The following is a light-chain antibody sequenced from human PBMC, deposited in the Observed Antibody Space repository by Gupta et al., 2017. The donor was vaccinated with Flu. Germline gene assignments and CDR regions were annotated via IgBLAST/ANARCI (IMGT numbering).Light chain of an antibody. J-gene: IGKJ1*01. CDR1: QGITNF. V-gene: IGKV1-16*01. CDR3: QHKNIPPCT. Sequence: DIQMTHSPPSLSASVGERVTMTCRASQGITNFVAWFQEKPGKAPKSLIYAASRVKSGVPSRFSGSGSGTEFTLTISSRQPEDFATYYCQHKNIPPCTFGQGTQVDI. CDR2: AAS.